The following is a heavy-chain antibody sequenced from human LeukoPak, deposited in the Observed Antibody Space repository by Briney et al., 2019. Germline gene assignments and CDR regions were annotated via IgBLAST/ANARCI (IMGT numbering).Heavy chain of an antibody. D-gene: IGHD5-12*01. Sequence: GWSLRLSFAASGFTFSNHWMHWVRQVPGKGLVWVSRISSDGRMINYAYPVKGLFTISRDNSKNTLYLQMHSLRHEDTAVYYCASGYDYGIFEYWGQGTLVTISP. J-gene: IGHJ4*02. CDR1: GFTFSNHW. CDR3: ASGYDYGIFEY. V-gene: IGHV3-74*01. CDR2: ISSDGRMI.